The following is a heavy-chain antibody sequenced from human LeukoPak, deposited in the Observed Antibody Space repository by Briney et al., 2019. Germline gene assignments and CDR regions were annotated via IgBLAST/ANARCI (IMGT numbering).Heavy chain of an antibody. V-gene: IGHV3-21*01. CDR2: ISSSSSYI. D-gene: IGHD6-13*01. Sequence: GGSLRLSCAASGFTFSSYSMNWVRQAPGKGLEWVSSISSSSSYIYYADSVKGRFTISRDNAKNSLYLQMNSLRAEDTAVYYCASTGYSSSWYLAEFDYWGQGTLVTVSS. CDR3: ASTGYSSSWYLAEFDY. J-gene: IGHJ4*02. CDR1: GFTFSSYS.